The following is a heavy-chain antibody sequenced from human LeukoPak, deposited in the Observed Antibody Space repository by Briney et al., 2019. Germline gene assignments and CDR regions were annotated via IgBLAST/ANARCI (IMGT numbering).Heavy chain of an antibody. J-gene: IGHJ4*02. D-gene: IGHD1-26*01. CDR2: ISGSGGST. Sequence: PGGSLRLSCAASGFAFSSYAMSWVRQAPGKGLEWVSAISGSGGSTYYADSVKGRITISRDNAENSVHLQMNSLKAEDTAIYYCARDRAYSAFDYWGQGTLVTVSS. CDR1: GFAFSSYA. CDR3: ARDRAYSAFDY. V-gene: IGHV3-23*01.